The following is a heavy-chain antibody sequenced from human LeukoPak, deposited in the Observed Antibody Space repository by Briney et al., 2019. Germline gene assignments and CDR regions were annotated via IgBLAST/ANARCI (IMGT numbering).Heavy chain of an antibody. CDR2: INHSGST. Sequence: SETLSLTCAVYGGSFSGYYWSWIRQPPGTGLEWIGEINHSGSTNYNPSLKSRVTISVDTSKNQFSLKLSSVTAADTAVYYCARGPNCSSTSCYQAFDYWGQGTLVTVSS. CDR1: GGSFSGYY. D-gene: IGHD2-2*01. V-gene: IGHV4-34*01. J-gene: IGHJ4*02. CDR3: ARGPNCSSTSCYQAFDY.